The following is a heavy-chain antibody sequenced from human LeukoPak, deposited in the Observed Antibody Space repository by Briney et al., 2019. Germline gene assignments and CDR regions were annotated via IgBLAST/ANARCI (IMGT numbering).Heavy chain of an antibody. V-gene: IGHV4-59*01. CDR2: IYYSGST. CDR1: GGSISSYY. D-gene: IGHD3/OR15-3a*01. CDR3: ARSHSVWTSFDY. Sequence: KTSETLSLTCTVSGGSISSYYWSWIRQPPGKGLEWIGYIYYSGSTNYNPPLTSRVTISIDTSKNQFSLKLSSVTAADTAVYYCARSHSVWTSFDYWGQGTLVTVSS. J-gene: IGHJ4*02.